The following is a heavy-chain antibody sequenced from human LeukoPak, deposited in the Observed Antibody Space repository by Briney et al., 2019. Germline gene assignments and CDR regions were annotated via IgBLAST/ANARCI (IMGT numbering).Heavy chain of an antibody. CDR1: GFTFNSYA. CDR3: ARGRLWFGELSISEYFQH. Sequence: GGSLRLSCAASGFTFNSYAMSWVRQAPGKGLEWVSAISGSGGSTYYADSVKGRFTISRDNSKNTLYLQMNSLRAEDTAVYYCARGRLWFGELSISEYFQHWGQGTLVTVSS. CDR2: ISGSGGST. J-gene: IGHJ1*01. D-gene: IGHD3-10*01. V-gene: IGHV3-23*01.